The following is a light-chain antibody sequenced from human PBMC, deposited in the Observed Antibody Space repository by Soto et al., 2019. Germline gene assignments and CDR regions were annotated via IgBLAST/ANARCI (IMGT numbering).Light chain of an antibody. J-gene: IGKJ1*01. CDR1: QSVLYSSNNKNC. CDR3: QQYYSTPPT. CDR2: WAS. V-gene: IGKV4-1*01. Sequence: DIVMTQSPDSLAVSLGERATINCKSSQSVLYSSNNKNCLAWYQQKPGQPPKLLIYWASTRESGVPDRFSGSGSGTDFTLTISSLQAEDVAVYYCQQYYSTPPTFGQGTRVEIK.